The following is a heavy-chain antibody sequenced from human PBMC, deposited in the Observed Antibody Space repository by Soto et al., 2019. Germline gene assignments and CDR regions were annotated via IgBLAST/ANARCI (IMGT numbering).Heavy chain of an antibody. CDR2: ISSSSSYI. CDR3: ARDPTGYYYDSSGYYLFDY. Sequence: EVQLVESGGGLVKPGGSLRLSCAASGFTLGSYSMNWVRQAPGKGREWVSSISSSSSYIYYADSVKGRFTISRDNAKNSLYLQMNSLRAEDTAVYYCARDPTGYYYDSSGYYLFDYWGQGTLVTVSS. CDR1: GFTLGSYS. J-gene: IGHJ4*02. V-gene: IGHV3-21*01. D-gene: IGHD3-22*01.